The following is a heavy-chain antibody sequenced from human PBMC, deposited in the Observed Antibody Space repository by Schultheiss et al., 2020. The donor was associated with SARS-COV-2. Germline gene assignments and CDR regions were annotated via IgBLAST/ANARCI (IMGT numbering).Heavy chain of an antibody. D-gene: IGHD3-16*01. CDR2: IYHSGST. CDR3: ARRGRGASPDY. CDR1: GASITSHY. J-gene: IGHJ4*02. Sequence: SETLSLTCTVSGASITSHYWSWIRQPPGKGLEWIGSIYHSGSTYYNPSLKSRVTISVDTSKNQFSLKLSSVTAADTAVYYCARRGRGASPDYWGQGTLVTVSS. V-gene: IGHV4-38-2*02.